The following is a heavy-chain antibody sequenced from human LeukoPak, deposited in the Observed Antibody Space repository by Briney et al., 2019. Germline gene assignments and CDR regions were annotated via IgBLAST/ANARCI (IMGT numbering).Heavy chain of an antibody. V-gene: IGHV3-66*01. CDR1: GFIVSHNT. CDR3: AETRGYSGYDHIDS. CDR2: VYSAGTT. Sequence: GGSLRLSCAASGFIVSHNTMAWVRQAPGKGLDWVSLVYSAGTTYFADSVKGRFTISRDNSRNSLLLQMNNLRAEDTAVYYCAETRGYSGYDHIDSWGQGTLVTVSS. D-gene: IGHD5-12*01. J-gene: IGHJ4*02.